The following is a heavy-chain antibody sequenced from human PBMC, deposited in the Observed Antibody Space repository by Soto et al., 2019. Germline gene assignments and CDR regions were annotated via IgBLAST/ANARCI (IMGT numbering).Heavy chain of an antibody. D-gene: IGHD6-19*01. V-gene: IGHV4-4*07. J-gene: IGHJ5*02. CDR2: ISTSGTT. CDR3: AREAGPDRWFDP. Sequence: XSTLSLTFTVSGASISSYFWTWIRQPAGKGLDWIGRISTSGTTNYNPSLKSRVTMSVETSKNHFSLNLSSVTAADTAVYYCAREAGPDRWFDPWGQGTLVTVSS. CDR1: GASISSYF.